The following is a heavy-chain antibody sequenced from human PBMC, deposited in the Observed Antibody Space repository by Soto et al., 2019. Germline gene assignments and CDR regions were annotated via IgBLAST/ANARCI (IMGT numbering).Heavy chain of an antibody. D-gene: IGHD1-26*01. V-gene: IGHV4-39*01. CDR1: GGSISSSSYY. CDR3: STQEVGGSYVYTFDP. Sequence: SETLSLTCTVSGGSISSSSYYWGWIRQPPGKGLEWIGSIYYSGSTYYNPSLKSRVTISVDTSKNQFSLKLSSVTAADTAVYYCSTQEVGGSYVYTFDPWGQGTLVTVSS. CDR2: IYYSGST. J-gene: IGHJ5*02.